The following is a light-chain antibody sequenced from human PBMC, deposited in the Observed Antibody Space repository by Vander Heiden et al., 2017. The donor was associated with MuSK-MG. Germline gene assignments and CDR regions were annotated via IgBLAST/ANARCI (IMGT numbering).Light chain of an antibody. CDR1: QSISSS. CDR2: AAS. J-gene: IGKJ2*01. CDR3: QLSYTTRYT. Sequence: DIQMTKSPSSLSLSVGDRVTITCRASQSISSSLNWYQQKPVKAPKLMIDAASSLQSGVESRFSASASVKDFTLSMRSQQPEDIATYCCQLSYTTRYTFGQGTRLEIK. V-gene: IGKV1-39*01.